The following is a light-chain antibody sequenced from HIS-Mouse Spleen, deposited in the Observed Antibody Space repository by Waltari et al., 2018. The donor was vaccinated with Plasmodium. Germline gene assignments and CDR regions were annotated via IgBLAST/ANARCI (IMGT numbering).Light chain of an antibody. V-gene: IGKV3-15*01. CDR3: QQYNNWSFT. J-gene: IGKJ3*01. Sequence: DIVMTQSPATLSVSPGERATFSCRASQSVSSNLAWYQQKPGQPPRLLIYGASTRATGIPARFSGSGSGTEFTLTISSLQSEDFAVYYCQQYNNWSFTFGPGTKVDIK. CDR1: QSVSSN. CDR2: GAS.